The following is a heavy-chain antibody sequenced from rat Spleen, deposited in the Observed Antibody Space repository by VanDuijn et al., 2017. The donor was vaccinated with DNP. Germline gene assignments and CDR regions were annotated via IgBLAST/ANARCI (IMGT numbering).Heavy chain of an antibody. CDR1: GYSITSNY. CDR3: ARSDYYSCSRPLTN. V-gene: IGHV3-1*01. D-gene: IGHD1-2*01. Sequence: EVQLQESGPGLVKPSQSLSLTCSVTGYSITSNYWAWIRKFPGGRMEWMAYISYSGNTGYNPSLKSRISITRDTSKNQFFLHFNSAPTEPTPTYTCARSDYYSCSRPLTNWGQGTLVTVSS. J-gene: IGHJ3*01. CDR2: ISYSGNT.